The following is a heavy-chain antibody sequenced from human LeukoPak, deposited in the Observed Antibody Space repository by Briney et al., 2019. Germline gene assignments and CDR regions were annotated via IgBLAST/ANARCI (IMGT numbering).Heavy chain of an antibody. Sequence: PSETLSLTRTVSVGSISSYYWSSIRQPPRKGRGWIGYIYYSGSTNYNPSLKSRVTISVDTSKNQFSLKLSSVTAADTAVYYCARVGGYSYGYFHYSMDVWGKGTTVTVSS. CDR3: ARVGGYSYGYFHYSMDV. CDR2: IYYSGST. D-gene: IGHD5-18*01. V-gene: IGHV4-59*01. J-gene: IGHJ6*04. CDR1: VGSISSYY.